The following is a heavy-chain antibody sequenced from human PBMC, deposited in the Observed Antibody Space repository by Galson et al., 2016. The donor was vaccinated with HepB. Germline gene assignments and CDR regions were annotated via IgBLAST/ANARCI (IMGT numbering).Heavy chain of an antibody. V-gene: IGHV4-30-4*01. CDR2: IYYSGSS. D-gene: IGHD6-19*01. Sequence: LSLTCTVSGGSMSTGDYSWSWIRQPPGKGLEWIGHIYYSGSSYYNPSLESRVTISVDKSKNQVSLNLRSVTAADTAVYYCVRRRLVVAGRGWFDPWGQGTLVTVSS. CDR1: GGSMSTGDYS. J-gene: IGHJ5*02. CDR3: VRRRLVVAGRGWFDP.